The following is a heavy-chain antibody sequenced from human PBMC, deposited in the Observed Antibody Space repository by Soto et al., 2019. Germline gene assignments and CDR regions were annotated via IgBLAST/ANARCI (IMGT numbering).Heavy chain of an antibody. Sequence: QVQLVESGGGVVQPGRSLRLSCVASGFTFSDYGMNWVRQVPGKGLEWVAVIWHDGSKEYYANSVKGRFTISRDNSRKTLYLQMDNLRAEGTAVYYCEAANYDSSVFYGNHWGQGALVTVSS. J-gene: IGHJ5*02. CDR3: EAANYDSSVFYGNH. CDR2: IWHDGSKE. CDR1: GFTFSDYG. D-gene: IGHD3-9*01. V-gene: IGHV3-33*01.